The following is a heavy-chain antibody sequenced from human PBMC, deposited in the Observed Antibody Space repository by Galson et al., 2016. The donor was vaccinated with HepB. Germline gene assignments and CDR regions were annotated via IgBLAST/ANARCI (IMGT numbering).Heavy chain of an antibody. Sequence: QSGAEVKKPGESLKISCETSGYKFASLWIAWVRQRAGEGLEWMGVIYPGDSDTKYSPPFQGQVIISADKSINPAYLQWNSLKASATAIFYCARGGGLGRYFDYWGRGTLVTVSS. J-gene: IGHJ4*02. D-gene: IGHD1-14*01. CDR3: ARGGGLGRYFDY. CDR2: IYPGDSDT. CDR1: GYKFASLW. V-gene: IGHV5-51*01.